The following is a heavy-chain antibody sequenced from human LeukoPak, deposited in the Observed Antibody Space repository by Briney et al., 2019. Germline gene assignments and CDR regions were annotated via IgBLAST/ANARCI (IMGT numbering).Heavy chain of an antibody. D-gene: IGHD3-22*01. CDR1: GGSISSGSYY. J-gene: IGHJ4*02. CDR3: ARRGSLTYYYDSSGPYFDY. V-gene: IGHV4-61*02. Sequence: SETLSLTCTVSGGSISSGSYYWSWIRQPAGKGLEWIGRIYTSGSTNYNPSLKSRVTISVDTSKNQFSLKLSSVTAADTAVYYCARRGSLTYYYDSSGPYFDYWGQGTLVTVSS. CDR2: IYTSGST.